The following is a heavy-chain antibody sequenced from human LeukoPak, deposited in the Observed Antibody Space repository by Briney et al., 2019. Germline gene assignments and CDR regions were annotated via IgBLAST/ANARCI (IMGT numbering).Heavy chain of an antibody. D-gene: IGHD2-21*02. J-gene: IGHJ4*02. Sequence: GSLRLSCSASGFTFSDYAMHWVRQAPGKGLEYVSAISTNGVRTYYADSVKGRFTISRDNSKNTLYLQMSSLRVEDTAVYYCVKVSPGGDFYYFDYWGQGTPVTVSS. CDR2: ISTNGVRT. V-gene: IGHV3-64D*06. CDR1: GFTFSDYA. CDR3: VKVSPGGDFYYFDY.